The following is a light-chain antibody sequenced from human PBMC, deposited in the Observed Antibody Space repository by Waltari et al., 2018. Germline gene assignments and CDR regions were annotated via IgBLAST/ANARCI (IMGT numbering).Light chain of an antibody. CDR2: NNN. Sequence: QSVLTQPPSASGTPGQRVAISCSGSSSNIGTTTVTWYQQLPGTAPKLLIYNNNQWPSGVPDRFSGSKSGTSASLAISGLQSEDEADYYCAAWDDSLNGFYVFGTGTKVTVL. J-gene: IGLJ1*01. CDR3: AAWDDSLNGFYV. CDR1: SSNIGTTT. V-gene: IGLV1-44*01.